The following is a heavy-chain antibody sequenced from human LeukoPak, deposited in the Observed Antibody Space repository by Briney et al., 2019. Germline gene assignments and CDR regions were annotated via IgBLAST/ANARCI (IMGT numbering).Heavy chain of an antibody. V-gene: IGHV4-39*01. Sequence: SETLSLTCTVSGGSISSSSYYWGWIRPPPGKGLEWIGSIYYSGSTYYNPSLKSRVTISVDTSKNQFSLRLSSVTAADTAVYYCASNMVRGVIIIRSDAFDIWGQGTMVTVSS. CDR2: IYYSGST. CDR1: GGSISSSSYY. D-gene: IGHD3-10*01. J-gene: IGHJ3*02. CDR3: ASNMVRGVIIIRSDAFDI.